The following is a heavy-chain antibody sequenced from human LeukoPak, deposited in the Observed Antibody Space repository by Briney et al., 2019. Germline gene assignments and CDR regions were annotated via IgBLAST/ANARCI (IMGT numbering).Heavy chain of an antibody. CDR1: GGSISSGSYY. V-gene: IGHV4-61*02. CDR2: IYTSGST. CDR3: ATEIAAYNAFDI. J-gene: IGHJ3*02. D-gene: IGHD6-13*01. Sequence: SETLSLTCTVSGGSISSGSYYWSWIRQPAGKGLEWIGRIYTSGSTNYNPPLKSRVTISVDTSKNQFSLKLSSVTAADTAVYYCATEIAAYNAFDIWGQGTMVTVSS.